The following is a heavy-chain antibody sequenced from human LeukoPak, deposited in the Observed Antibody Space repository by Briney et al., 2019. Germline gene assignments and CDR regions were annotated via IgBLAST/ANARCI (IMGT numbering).Heavy chain of an antibody. J-gene: IGHJ4*02. Sequence: SETLSLTCAVSGGSVNSHYWGWIRQPPGKGLQWIGNIYSTGESKYNPSLKSRVSISLDTSKSHLSLNLTSVLAADTAIYYCVRRDTGWNYFGYWGQGILVTVSS. CDR3: VRRDTGWNYFGY. CDR2: IYSTGES. D-gene: IGHD6-19*01. V-gene: IGHV4-4*08. CDR1: GGSVNSHY.